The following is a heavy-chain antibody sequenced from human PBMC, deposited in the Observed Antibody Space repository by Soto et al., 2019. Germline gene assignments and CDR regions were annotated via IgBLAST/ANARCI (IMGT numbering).Heavy chain of an antibody. Sequence: EVQLVESGGGLVKPGGSLRLSCEASGFTFSYYTMNWVRQAPGKGLEWVSSMSSSSNYIYYADSVRGRFTVSRDNAKNSLYLQMDRLRGEDTAVYYCARRGEEFFLVGGIWGGFDYWGQGILVTVSS. J-gene: IGHJ4*02. CDR1: GFTFSYYT. CDR3: ARRGEEFFLVGGIWGGFDY. D-gene: IGHD1-26*01. CDR2: MSSSSNYI. V-gene: IGHV3-21*02.